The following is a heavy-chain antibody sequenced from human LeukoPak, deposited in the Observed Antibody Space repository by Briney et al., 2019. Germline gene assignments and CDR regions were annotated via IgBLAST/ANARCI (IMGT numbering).Heavy chain of an antibody. D-gene: IGHD2-15*01. CDR2: ISYDGSNK. CDR3: ARACSAGSCYLVAFDI. Sequence: GGSLRLSCAASGFTFSSYAMHWVRQAPGKGLEWVAVISYDGSNKYYADSMKGRFTISRDNSKNTLYLQMNSLRTEDTAVYYCARACSAGSCYLVAFDIWGQGTMVTVSS. CDR1: GFTFSSYA. V-gene: IGHV3-30-3*01. J-gene: IGHJ3*02.